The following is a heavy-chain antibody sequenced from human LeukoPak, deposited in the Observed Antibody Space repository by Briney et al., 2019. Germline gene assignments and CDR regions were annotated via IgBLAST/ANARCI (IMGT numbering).Heavy chain of an antibody. CDR2: ISYSGTT. CDR1: GGSISTGSYY. CDR3: ARSSAGVPFDY. Sequence: SETLSLTCTVSGGSISTGSYYWGWVRQPPGKGLEYIGSISYSGTTYYNPSLKSRVTISVDTSKNHFSLNLSSVSAADTAVYYCARSSAGVPFDYWGQGTLVTVSS. D-gene: IGHD6-13*01. V-gene: IGHV4-39*02. J-gene: IGHJ4*02.